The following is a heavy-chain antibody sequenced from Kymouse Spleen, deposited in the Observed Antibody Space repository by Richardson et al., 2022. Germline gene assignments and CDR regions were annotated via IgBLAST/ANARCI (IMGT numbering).Heavy chain of an antibody. CDR2: IYPGDSDT. V-gene: IGHV5-51*01. CDR1: GYSFTSYW. J-gene: IGHJ6*02. D-gene: IGHD6-6*01. Sequence: EVQLVQSGAEVKKPGESLKISCKGSGYSFTSYWIGWVRQMPGKGLEWMGIIYPGDSDTRYSPSFQGQVTISADKSISTAYLQWSSLKASDTAMYYCARHEYSSSSNYYYYGMDVWGQGTTVTVSS. CDR3: ARHEYSSSSNYYYYGMDV.